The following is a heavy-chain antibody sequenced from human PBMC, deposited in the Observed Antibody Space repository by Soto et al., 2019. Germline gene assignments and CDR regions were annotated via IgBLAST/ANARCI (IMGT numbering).Heavy chain of an antibody. Sequence: PGGSLRLSCVASGFTFSDYAMDWVRQAPGKGLEWVTVISRDGANKYYADSVKGRFTISRDNSKNTLYLQMNSLTVEDTALYYCARDSSCWYKFDYWGQGTVVTVSS. CDR2: ISRDGANK. CDR1: GFTFSDYA. CDR3: ARDSSCWYKFDY. D-gene: IGHD6-19*01. V-gene: IGHV3-30-3*01. J-gene: IGHJ4*02.